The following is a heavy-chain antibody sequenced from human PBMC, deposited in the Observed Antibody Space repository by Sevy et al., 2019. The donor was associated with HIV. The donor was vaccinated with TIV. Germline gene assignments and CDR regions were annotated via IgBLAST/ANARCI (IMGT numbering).Heavy chain of an antibody. D-gene: IGHD2-15*01. CDR1: GYTFTGHY. CDR2: INPNSGST. J-gene: IGHJ3*02. Sequence: ASVKVSCKASGYTFTGHYMHWVRQAPGQGLEWMGWINPNSGSTDYAQKFQGRVTLTRDTSICTAYLELSRLTSDDTAVYYCARVFPYCSGGSCDSPYDAFDIWGHGTMVTVSS. V-gene: IGHV1-2*02. CDR3: ARVFPYCSGGSCDSPYDAFDI.